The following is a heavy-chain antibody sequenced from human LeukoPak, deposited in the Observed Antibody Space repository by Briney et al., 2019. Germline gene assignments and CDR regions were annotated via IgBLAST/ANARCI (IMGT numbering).Heavy chain of an antibody. Sequence: GGSLRLSCAASGFTFSDYYMSWIRQAPGKGLEWVSYISSSGSTIYYADSVKGRFTISRDNAKNSLYLQMNSLKTEDTAVYYCTTRLDRITMVRGVPIRYYFDYWGQGTLVTVSS. CDR3: TTRLDRITMVRGVPIRYYFDY. CDR2: ISSSGSTI. CDR1: GFTFSDYY. J-gene: IGHJ4*02. D-gene: IGHD3-10*01. V-gene: IGHV3-11*01.